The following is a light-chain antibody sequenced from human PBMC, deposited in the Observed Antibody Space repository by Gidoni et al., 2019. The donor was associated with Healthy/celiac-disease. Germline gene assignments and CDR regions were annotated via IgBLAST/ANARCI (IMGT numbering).Light chain of an antibody. J-gene: IGKJ5*01. CDR3: QQYYSYPIT. CDR1: QGISCY. V-gene: IGKV1-8*01. CDR2: AAS. Sequence: AIRMTQSPSSFSASTGDRVTITCRTSQGISCYLAWYKHKPGKAPKLLIYAASTLQSGVPSRFSGSGAGTDFTLTISCLQSEDFATYYCQQYYSYPITFGQGTRLEIK.